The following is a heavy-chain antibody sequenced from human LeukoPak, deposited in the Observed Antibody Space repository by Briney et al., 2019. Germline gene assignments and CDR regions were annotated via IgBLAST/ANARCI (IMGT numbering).Heavy chain of an antibody. J-gene: IGHJ4*02. V-gene: IGHV5-51*01. CDR3: ARLNIVVVPAATGYYFDY. Sequence: GESLKISCEGSGYSFTTYRIGWVRQMPGKGLEWMGIIYPGDSDTRYSPSFQGQVTTSADKSISTAYLQWSSLKASDTAMYYCARLNIVVVPAATGYYFDYWGQGTLVTVSS. CDR2: IYPGDSDT. D-gene: IGHD2-2*01. CDR1: GYSFTTYR.